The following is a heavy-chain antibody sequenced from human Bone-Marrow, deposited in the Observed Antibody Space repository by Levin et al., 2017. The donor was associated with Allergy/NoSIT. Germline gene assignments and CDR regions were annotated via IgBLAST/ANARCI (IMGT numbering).Heavy chain of an antibody. CDR3: ARDVSGYYAYFDY. CDR1: GFIFSSDS. CDR2: ISSSSSTI. D-gene: IGHD3-3*01. Sequence: GESLKISCAASGFIFSSDSMNWVRQAPGKGLEWVSYISSSSSTIYYADSVKGRFTISRDNAKNSLYLQMNSLRDEDTAVYYCARDVSGYYAYFDYWGQGTLVTVSS. V-gene: IGHV3-48*02. J-gene: IGHJ4*02.